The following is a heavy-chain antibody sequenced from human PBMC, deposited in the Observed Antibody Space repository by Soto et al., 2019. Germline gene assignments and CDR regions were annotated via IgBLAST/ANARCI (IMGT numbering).Heavy chain of an antibody. D-gene: IGHD5-18*01. CDR2: TYFRSKWYN. V-gene: IGHV6-1*01. J-gene: IGHJ3*02. CDR1: GDSVSSNTAS. Sequence: PSETLSLTCAISGDSVSSNTASWNWIRQSPSRGLEWLGRTYFRSKWYNDYAVSVKSRIIINPDTSNNQFSLQLNSVTPEDTAVYHCAKGGGYSSGTNDAFDIWGQGTMVTVSS. CDR3: AKGGGYSSGTNDAFDI.